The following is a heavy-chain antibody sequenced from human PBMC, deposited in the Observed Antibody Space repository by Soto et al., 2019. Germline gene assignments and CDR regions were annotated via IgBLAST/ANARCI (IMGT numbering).Heavy chain of an antibody. V-gene: IGHV3-21*01. CDR1: GFTFSSYS. Sequence: EVQLVESGGGLVKPGGSLRLSCAASGFTFSSYSMNWVRQAPGKGLEWVSSISSSSSYIYYADSVKGRFTISRDNAKNSLYLQMNSLRAEDTAVYYWASPLGYCSSTSCSKGYWGQGTLVTFSS. CDR3: ASPLGYCSSTSCSKGY. J-gene: IGHJ4*02. D-gene: IGHD2-2*01. CDR2: ISSSSSYI.